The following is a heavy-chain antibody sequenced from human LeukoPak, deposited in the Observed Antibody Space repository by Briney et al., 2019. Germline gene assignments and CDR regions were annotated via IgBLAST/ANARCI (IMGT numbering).Heavy chain of an antibody. D-gene: IGHD3-10*01. CDR3: ARRPRRGSGSYCTFDY. Sequence: SETLSLTCAVYGGSFSGYYWSWIRQPPGKGLEWIGEINHSGSTNYNPSLKSRVTISVDTSKNQFSLKLSSVTAADTAVYYCARRPRRGSGSYCTFDYWGQGTLVTVSS. CDR1: GGSFSGYY. J-gene: IGHJ4*02. CDR2: INHSGST. V-gene: IGHV4-34*01.